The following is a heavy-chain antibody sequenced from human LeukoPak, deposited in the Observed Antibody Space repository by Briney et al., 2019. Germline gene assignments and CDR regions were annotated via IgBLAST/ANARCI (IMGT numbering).Heavy chain of an antibody. D-gene: IGHD5-18*01. CDR2: FYTSGTT. Sequence: SETLSLTCTVSGASISSFYWSWIRQPAGKGLEWIGRFYTSGTTNYNPSLKSRVTVSVDTSKNQFSLKLTSVTAADTAVYYCAKRDTTMAKGTFDIWGQGTTVTVSS. V-gene: IGHV4-4*07. CDR3: AKRDTTMAKGTFDI. CDR1: GASISSFY. J-gene: IGHJ3*02.